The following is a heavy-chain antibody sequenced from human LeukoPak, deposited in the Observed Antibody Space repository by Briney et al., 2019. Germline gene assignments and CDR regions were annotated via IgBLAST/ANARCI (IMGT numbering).Heavy chain of an antibody. Sequence: KPSETLSLTCTVSGGSISSSSYYWGWIRQPPGKGLEWIGSIYYSGSTYYNPSLKSRVTISVDTSKNQFSLKLSSVTAADTAVYYCATMPTGTPTVDYWGQGTLVTVSS. D-gene: IGHD1-1*01. J-gene: IGHJ4*02. CDR3: ATMPTGTPTVDY. V-gene: IGHV4-39*01. CDR2: IYYSGST. CDR1: GGSISSSSYY.